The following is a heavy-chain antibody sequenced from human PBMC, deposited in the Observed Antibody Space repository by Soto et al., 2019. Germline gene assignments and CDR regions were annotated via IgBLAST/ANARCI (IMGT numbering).Heavy chain of an antibody. Sequence: QLQLQESGPGLVKPSETLSLTCTVSGGSISSSSYYWGWIRQPPGKGLEWIGSIYYSGSTYYNPSLKSRVTISVDTSKNQFSLKLSSVTAADTAVYYCARHAAVTDIVPLGSYYYMDVWGKGTTVTVSS. CDR1: GGSISSSSYY. J-gene: IGHJ6*03. CDR2: IYYSGST. V-gene: IGHV4-39*01. D-gene: IGHD2-8*01. CDR3: ARHAAVTDIVPLGSYYYMDV.